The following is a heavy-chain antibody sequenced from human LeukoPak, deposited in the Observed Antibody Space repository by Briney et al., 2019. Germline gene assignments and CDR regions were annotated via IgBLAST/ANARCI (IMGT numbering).Heavy chain of an antibody. CDR3: VGGGDWLPEY. D-gene: IGHD3/OR15-3a*01. Sequence: SETLSLTCTVSGASVSGKFWRWIRHSPGNGLEWIGLIYYSGSTKFNPSLKSRVAMSVDPSNNQFSLSLNSVTATDTAVYFCVGGGDWLPEYWGRGTQVIVSS. CDR2: IYYSGST. CDR1: GASVSGKF. J-gene: IGHJ4*01. V-gene: IGHV4-59*02.